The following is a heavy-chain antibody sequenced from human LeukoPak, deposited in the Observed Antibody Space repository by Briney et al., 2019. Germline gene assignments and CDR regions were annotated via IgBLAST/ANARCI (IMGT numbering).Heavy chain of an antibody. CDR1: GFTFSSYD. Sequence: GGSLRLSCAASGFTFSSYDMNWVRQAPGKGLEWISYISSGGSSIYYADSVKGRFTISRDNAKNSLYLHMNSLRAEDMAVYYCARDNGDSSDYWGQGTLVTVSS. D-gene: IGHD4-17*01. V-gene: IGHV3-48*03. J-gene: IGHJ4*02. CDR2: ISSGGSSI. CDR3: ARDNGDSSDY.